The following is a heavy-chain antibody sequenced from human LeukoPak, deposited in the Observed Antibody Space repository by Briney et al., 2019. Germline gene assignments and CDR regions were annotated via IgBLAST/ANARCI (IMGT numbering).Heavy chain of an antibody. CDR3: ARARGGWLPFDY. CDR2: IIPIFGTA. J-gene: IGHJ4*02. V-gene: IGHV1-69*01. D-gene: IGHD5-24*01. Sequence: SVKVSCKASGGTFSSYAISWVRQAPGQGLEWMGGIIPIFGTANYAQKFQGRVTITADESTSTAYMELSSLGSEDTAVYYCARARGGWLPFDYWGQGTLVTVSS. CDR1: GGTFSSYA.